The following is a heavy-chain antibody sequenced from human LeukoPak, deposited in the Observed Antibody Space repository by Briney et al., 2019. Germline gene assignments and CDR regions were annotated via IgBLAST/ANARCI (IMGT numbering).Heavy chain of an antibody. D-gene: IGHD3-22*01. CDR3: AREPAYYYDSSGYYSYFDY. CDR1: GFTFSDYY. Sequence: GGSLRLSCAASGFTFSDYYMRWIRQAPGKGLEWVSYISSSGSTIYYADSVKGRFTISRDNAKNSLYLQMNSLRAEDTAVYYCAREPAYYYDSSGYYSYFDYWGQGTLVTVSS. V-gene: IGHV3-11*01. CDR2: ISSSGSTI. J-gene: IGHJ4*02.